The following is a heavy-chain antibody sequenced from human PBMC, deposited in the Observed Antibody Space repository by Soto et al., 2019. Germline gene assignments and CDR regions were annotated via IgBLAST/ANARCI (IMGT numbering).Heavy chain of an antibody. CDR3: ARDSDGYCSSTSCYGGRAFDI. D-gene: IGHD2-2*01. Sequence: GGSLRLSCAASGFTISSYWMSWVRQAPGKGLEWVANIKQDGSEKYYVDSVKGRFTISRDNAKNSLYLQMNSLRAEDAAVYYCARDSDGYCSSTSCYGGRAFDIWGQGTMVTVSS. CDR1: GFTISSYW. CDR2: IKQDGSEK. J-gene: IGHJ3*02. V-gene: IGHV3-7*01.